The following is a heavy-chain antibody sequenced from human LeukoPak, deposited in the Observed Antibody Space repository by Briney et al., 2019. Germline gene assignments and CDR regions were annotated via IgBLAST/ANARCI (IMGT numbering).Heavy chain of an antibody. J-gene: IGHJ5*02. Sequence: SETLSLTCTVSGNSISSGDNYWSWIRQPPGKGLEWIGYIYYSGSTNYNPSLKSRVTISVDTSKNQFSLKLSSVTAADTAVYYCARDGAAAGTGWFDPWGQGTLVTVSS. V-gene: IGHV4-61*08. CDR1: GNSISSGDNY. D-gene: IGHD6-13*01. CDR2: IYYSGST. CDR3: ARDGAAAGTGWFDP.